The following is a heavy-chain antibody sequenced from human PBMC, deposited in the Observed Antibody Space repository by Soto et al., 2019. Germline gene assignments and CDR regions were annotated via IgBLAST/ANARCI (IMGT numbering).Heavy chain of an antibody. CDR2: ISYDGSLQ. V-gene: IGHV3-30*03. J-gene: IGHJ4*02. CDR1: GFAFSSYG. CDR3: VSDRGYGHASVPYS. D-gene: IGHD5-18*01. Sequence: QAQLVESGGGVVQPGRSLRLSCAASGFAFSSYGMYWVRQAPGTGLEWVAVISYDGSLQHYADSVKGRFPISRDNAKNIVLLQMSSPRAEDTAVYYCVSDRGYGHASVPYSWGQGTLVSVSS.